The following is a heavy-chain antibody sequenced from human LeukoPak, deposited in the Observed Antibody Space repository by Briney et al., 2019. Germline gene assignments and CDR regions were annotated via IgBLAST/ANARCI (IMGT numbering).Heavy chain of an antibody. CDR2: ISSSGNTI. CDR1: GGSFSDYY. D-gene: IGHD1-26*01. CDR3: ARVLSELPTGGHY. J-gene: IGHJ4*02. Sequence: LSLTCAVYGGSFSDYYMSWIRRAPGKGLEWVSYISSSGNTIYYADSVKGRFTISRDNAKNSLYLQMNSLRAEDTAVYYCARVLSELPTGGHYWGQGTLVTVSS. V-gene: IGHV3-11*04.